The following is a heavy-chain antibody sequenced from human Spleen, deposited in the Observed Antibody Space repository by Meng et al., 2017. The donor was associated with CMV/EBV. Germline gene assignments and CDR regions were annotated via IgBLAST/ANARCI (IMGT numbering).Heavy chain of an antibody. J-gene: IGHJ5*02. CDR2: VSGYHGST. CDR1: GSGFNVFG. Sequence: QASGSGFNVFGVTWVRQAPGQGLGWMGWVSGYHGSTKIAQKVQDRVSLTIDTSTNSADMELRSLTSDDTAVYYCAKWYGANPLGLGSWGQGTLVTVSS. CDR3: AKWYGANPLGLGS. D-gene: IGHD3-16*01. V-gene: IGHV1-18*01.